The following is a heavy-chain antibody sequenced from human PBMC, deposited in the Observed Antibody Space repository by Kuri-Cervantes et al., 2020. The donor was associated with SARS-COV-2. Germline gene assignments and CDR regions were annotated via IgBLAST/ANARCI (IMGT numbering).Heavy chain of an antibody. CDR3: ARAPFEGDAFDI. CDR2: IYYSGST. Sequence: SETLSLTCTVSGGSISSGSYYWGWIRQPPGKGLEWIGSIYYSGSTYYNPSLKSRVTISVDTSKNQFSLKLSSVTAADTAVYYCARAPFEGDAFDIWGQGTRGT. V-gene: IGHV4-39*01. CDR1: GGSISSGSYY. J-gene: IGHJ3*02. D-gene: IGHD3-9*01.